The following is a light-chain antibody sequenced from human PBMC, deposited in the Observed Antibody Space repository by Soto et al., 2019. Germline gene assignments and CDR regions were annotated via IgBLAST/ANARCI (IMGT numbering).Light chain of an antibody. Sequence: DIQMTQSPSTRSASVGYRVTITCLASQSISSWLAWYQQKPGKAPKLLIYKASSLESGVPSRFSGSGSGTEFTLTISRLQPDDFATYHCQQYNSYSVTFGQGTKVDIK. CDR1: QSISSW. CDR2: KAS. CDR3: QQYNSYSVT. V-gene: IGKV1-5*03. J-gene: IGKJ1*01.